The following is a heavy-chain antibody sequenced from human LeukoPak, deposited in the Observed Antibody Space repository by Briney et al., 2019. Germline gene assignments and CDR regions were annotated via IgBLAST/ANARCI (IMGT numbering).Heavy chain of an antibody. Sequence: GGSLRLSCAASGFTFSSYSMNWVRQAPGKGLEWVSSISSSSSYIYYADSVKGRFAISRDNSKNTLYLQMNSLRAEDTAVYYCAKSVTADPWGQGTLVTVSS. CDR2: ISSSSSYI. CDR3: AKSVTADP. V-gene: IGHV3-21*04. CDR1: GFTFSSYS. D-gene: IGHD4-23*01. J-gene: IGHJ5*02.